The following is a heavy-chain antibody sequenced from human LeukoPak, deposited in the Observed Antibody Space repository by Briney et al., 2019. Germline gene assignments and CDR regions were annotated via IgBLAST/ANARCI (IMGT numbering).Heavy chain of an antibody. CDR1: GGSLSSYY. D-gene: IGHD3-9*01. CDR3: ARANDILTAPFDY. Sequence: SETLSLTCTVSGGSLSSYYWSWIRQPPGKGLEWIGYIYYSGTTHYNPSLESRVTISLDTSKNQFSLKLSSVNAADTAVYYCARANDILTAPFDYWGQGTLVTVSS. J-gene: IGHJ4*02. CDR2: IYYSGTT. V-gene: IGHV4-59*01.